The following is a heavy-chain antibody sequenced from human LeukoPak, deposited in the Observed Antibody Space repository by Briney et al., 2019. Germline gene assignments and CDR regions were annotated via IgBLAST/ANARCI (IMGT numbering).Heavy chain of an antibody. CDR3: TTALNFDIAAFDV. V-gene: IGHV3-15*01. D-gene: IGHD5-24*01. CDR1: GFTFKNAW. CDR2: IKSTRDGGAT. J-gene: IGHJ3*01. Sequence: GGSLRLSCEASGFTFKNAWMIWVRQAPGKGPEWVGRIKSTRDGGATEYAAPVKGRFTISRDDSKNTVYLQMSSLITDDTGVYYCTTALNFDIAAFDVWGQGTLVTVSS.